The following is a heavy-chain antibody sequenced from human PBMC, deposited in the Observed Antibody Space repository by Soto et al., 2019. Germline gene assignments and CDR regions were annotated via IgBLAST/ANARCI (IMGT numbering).Heavy chain of an antibody. CDR2: IYHSGST. V-gene: IGHV4-30-2*01. CDR1: GGSISSGGYS. D-gene: IGHD3-10*01. CDR3: AREGRGGRYGMDV. J-gene: IGHJ6*02. Sequence: QLQLQESGSGLVKPSQTLSLTCAVSGGSISSGGYSWSWIRQPPGKGLEWIGYIYHSGSTYYNPSLKSPITISVDRSKNQVTLKLSAVPAADTAGYYSAREGRGGRYGMDVWGQGTTVTVSS.